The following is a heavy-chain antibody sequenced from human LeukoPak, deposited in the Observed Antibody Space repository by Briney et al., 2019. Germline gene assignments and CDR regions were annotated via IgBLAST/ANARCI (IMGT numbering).Heavy chain of an antibody. CDR2: IYYSGST. Sequence: SETLSLTCTVSGGSISSGGYYWSWIRQHPGKGLEWIGYIYYSGSTYYNPSLKSRVTISVDTSKNQFSLKLSSVTAADTAVYYCARGRADFWSGYTGRDHYYYYGMDVWGQGTTVTVSS. V-gene: IGHV4-31*03. CDR1: GGSISSGGYY. D-gene: IGHD3-3*01. CDR3: ARGRADFWSGYTGRDHYYYYGMDV. J-gene: IGHJ6*02.